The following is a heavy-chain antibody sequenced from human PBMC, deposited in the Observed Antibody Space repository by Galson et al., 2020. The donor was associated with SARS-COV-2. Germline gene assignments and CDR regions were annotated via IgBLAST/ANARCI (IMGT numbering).Heavy chain of an antibody. V-gene: IGHV3-30*04. CDR2: IWYDGSIK. Sequence: GGSLRLSCAASGFRFSDYAMDWVRQAPGKGLEWVAVIWYDGSIKYYVDSVKGRFIISRDNSKNTLDLQMNSLRAEDTAVYYCTRDPPGDDAVHFDYWGQGTLVTVSS. CDR1: GFRFSDYA. CDR3: TRDPPGDDAVHFDY. J-gene: IGHJ4*02. D-gene: IGHD4-17*01.